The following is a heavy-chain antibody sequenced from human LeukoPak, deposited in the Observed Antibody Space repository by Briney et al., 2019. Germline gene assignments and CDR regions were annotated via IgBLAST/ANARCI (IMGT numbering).Heavy chain of an antibody. D-gene: IGHD3-22*01. CDR3: ARGGWLLKVVYYYYYMDV. Sequence: GGSLRLSCAASGFTFSSYTMNWVRQAPGKGLEWVSSISGTSSYIYYADSVKGRFTISRDNAKNSLYLQMNSLRAEDTAVYYCARGGWLLKVVYYYYYMDVWGKGTTVTVSS. J-gene: IGHJ6*03. V-gene: IGHV3-21*01. CDR1: GFTFSSYT. CDR2: ISGTSSYI.